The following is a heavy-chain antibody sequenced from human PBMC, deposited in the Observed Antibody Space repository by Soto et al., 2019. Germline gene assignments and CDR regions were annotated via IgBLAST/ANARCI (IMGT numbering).Heavy chain of an antibody. J-gene: IGHJ4*02. V-gene: IGHV1-46*01. CDR1: GYTFTSYY. D-gene: IGHD1-7*01. CDR2: ISPGGGGT. Sequence: ASVKVSCKASGYTFTSYYIHWVRQAPGQGLEWMGSISPGGGGTSDAQNFQGRVTMTGDTSTNTVYMELSSLRSEDSAVYYCARDAPFPITGTTFDYWGQGTLVTVPS. CDR3: ARDAPFPITGTTFDY.